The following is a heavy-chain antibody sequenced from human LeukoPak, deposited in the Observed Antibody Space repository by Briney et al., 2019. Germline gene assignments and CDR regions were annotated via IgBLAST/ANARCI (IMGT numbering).Heavy chain of an antibody. CDR1: GGSFTGYY. CDR2: INHSGST. Sequence: SETLSLTCAVYGGSFTGYYWSWIRQPPGKGLEWIGEINHSGSTNYNPSLKSRVTISVDTSKNQFSLKLSSVTAADTAVYYCARVTNGGDSYYYYYMDVWGKGTTVTVSS. J-gene: IGHJ6*03. D-gene: IGHD4-23*01. V-gene: IGHV4-34*01. CDR3: ARVTNGGDSYYYYYMDV.